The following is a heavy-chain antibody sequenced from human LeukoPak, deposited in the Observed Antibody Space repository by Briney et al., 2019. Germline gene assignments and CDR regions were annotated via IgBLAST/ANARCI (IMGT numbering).Heavy chain of an antibody. J-gene: IGHJ4*02. D-gene: IGHD3-22*01. CDR2: IWYDGSNK. Sequence: GGSQRLSCAASGFTFSDYGMHWVRQAPGKGLEWVAVIWYDGSNKYYADSVKGRFTISRDNSKNTLFLQMNSLRAEDTAVYYCARSLRDSSGYYFMDWGQGTLATVSS. V-gene: IGHV3-33*01. CDR1: GFTFSDYG. CDR3: ARSLRDSSGYYFMD.